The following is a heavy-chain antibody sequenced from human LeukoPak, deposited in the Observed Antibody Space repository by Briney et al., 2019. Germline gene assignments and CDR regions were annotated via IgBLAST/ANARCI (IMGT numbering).Heavy chain of an antibody. Sequence: GGSLRLSCAASRFTFRNYGMHWVRQALGKGLEWVAVIWYDGSNTLYADSVKGRFTVSRDNSKNTVDLQINSLRVEDTAMYYCARDRNWAKKNWYLDLWGRGILVSVSS. V-gene: IGHV3-33*01. CDR1: RFTFRNYG. CDR2: IWYDGSNT. D-gene: IGHD7-27*01. J-gene: IGHJ2*01. CDR3: ARDRNWAKKNWYLDL.